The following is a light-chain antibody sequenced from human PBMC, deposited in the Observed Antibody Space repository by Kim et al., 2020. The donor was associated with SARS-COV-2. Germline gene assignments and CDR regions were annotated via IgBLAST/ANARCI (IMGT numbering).Light chain of an antibody. J-gene: IGLJ2*01. V-gene: IGLV4-69*01. CDR1: SGHSSYA. CDR2: LNSDGSH. CDR3: QTWGTGINV. Sequence: QLVLTQSPSASASLGASVKLTCTLSSGHSSYAIACHQQQPEKGPRYLMKLNSDGSHSKGDGIPDRFSGSSSGAERYLTISSLQSEDEADYYCQTWGTGINVFGGGTQLTVL.